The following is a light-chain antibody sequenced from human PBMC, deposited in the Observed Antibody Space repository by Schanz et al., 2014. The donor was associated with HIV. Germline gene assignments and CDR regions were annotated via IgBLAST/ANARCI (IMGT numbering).Light chain of an antibody. CDR1: QSVSSSY. CDR3: QQFGISPPWT. CDR2: GTS. Sequence: IVLTQSPGTLSLSPGERATLSCRASQSVSSSYLAWYQQKPGQAPRLLIYGTSSRATGIPDRFSGNGSETDFTLTINRLEPEDFAVYYCQQFGISPPWTFGQGTKVEI. V-gene: IGKV3-20*01. J-gene: IGKJ1*01.